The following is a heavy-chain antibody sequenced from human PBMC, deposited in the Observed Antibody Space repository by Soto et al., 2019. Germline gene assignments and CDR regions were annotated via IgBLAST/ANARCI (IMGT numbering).Heavy chain of an antibody. CDR2: ISYDGSNK. J-gene: IGHJ6*02. CDR3: ARDYDFWSGQSYGMDV. D-gene: IGHD3-3*01. Sequence: QVQLVESGGSVVQPGRSLRLSCAASGFTFSSNAMHWVRQAPGKRLEWVAVISYDGSNKYYADSVKGRFTISRDNSKNSLYLQMNSLRAEDTAVYYCARDYDFWSGQSYGMDVWGQGTTVTVSS. CDR1: GFTFSSNA. V-gene: IGHV3-30-3*01.